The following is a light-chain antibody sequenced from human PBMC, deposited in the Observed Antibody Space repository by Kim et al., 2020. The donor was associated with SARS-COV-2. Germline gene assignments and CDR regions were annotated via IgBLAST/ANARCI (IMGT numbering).Light chain of an antibody. CDR1: NIGSKS. CDR3: QVWDSSSDLSG. J-gene: IGLJ3*02. CDR2: YDS. V-gene: IGLV3-21*04. Sequence: SYELTQPPSVSVAPGKTARITCGGNNIGSKSVHWYQQKPGQAPVLVIYYDSDRPSGIPERFSGSNSGNTATLTIGRVEAGDEADYYCQVWDSSSDLSGFGGGTQRPS.